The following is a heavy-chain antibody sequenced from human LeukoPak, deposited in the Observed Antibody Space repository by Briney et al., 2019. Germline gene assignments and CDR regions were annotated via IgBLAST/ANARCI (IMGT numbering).Heavy chain of an antibody. D-gene: IGHD3-10*01. CDR3: AREYYYGSGSYYNLFDP. CDR2: INHSGST. Sequence: PSETLPLTCAVYGGSFSSYYWSWIRQPPGKGLEWIGEINHSGSTNYNPSLKSRVTISADTSKNQFSLKLSSVTAADTAVYYCAREYYYGSGSYYNLFDPWGQGTLVTVSS. J-gene: IGHJ5*02. CDR1: GGSFSSYY. V-gene: IGHV4-34*01.